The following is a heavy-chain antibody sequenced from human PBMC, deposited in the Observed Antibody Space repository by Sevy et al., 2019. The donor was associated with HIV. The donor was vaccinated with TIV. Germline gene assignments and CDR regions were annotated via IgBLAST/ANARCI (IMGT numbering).Heavy chain of an antibody. Sequence: TLSLTCTVSGGSISSSSYYWSWIRQPAGKGLEWIGRIYTSGSTNYNPSLKSRVTMSVDTSKTQFALKLSSVTAADTAVYYGTSTPAVGGIFGVLSRSYLEYFQHWGQGTLVTVSS. CDR2: IYTSGST. CDR1: GGSISSSSYY. J-gene: IGHJ1*01. D-gene: IGHD3-3*01. CDR3: TSTPAVGGIFGVLSRSYLEYFQH. V-gene: IGHV4-61*02.